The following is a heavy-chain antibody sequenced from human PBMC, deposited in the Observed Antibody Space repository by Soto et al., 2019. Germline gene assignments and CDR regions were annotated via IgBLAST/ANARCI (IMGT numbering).Heavy chain of an antibody. V-gene: IGHV4-31*03. Sequence: QVQLQESGPGLVKPSQTLSLTCTVSGGSISSGGYYWSWIRQHPGKGLEWIGYIYYSGSTYYNPSLKSRVTISVDTSKNQFSLKLSSVTAADTAVYYCARDSLRITGTWGSSYYYGMDVWGQGTTVTVSS. CDR1: GGSISSGGYY. J-gene: IGHJ6*02. CDR2: IYYSGST. CDR3: ARDSLRITGTWGSSYYYGMDV. D-gene: IGHD1-20*01.